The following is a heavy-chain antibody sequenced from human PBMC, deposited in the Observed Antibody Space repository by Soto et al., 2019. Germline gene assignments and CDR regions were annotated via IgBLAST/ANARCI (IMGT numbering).Heavy chain of an antibody. CDR1: GVTVSSNY. J-gene: IGHJ6*03. V-gene: IGHV3-53*01. CDR3: ARDRFYYYYMDV. CDR2: IYSGGST. Sequence: GGSLRLSCAASGVTVSSNYMSWVRQAPGKGLEWVSVIYSGGSTYYSDAVKGRFTISRDNSKHKLYLQMNSLRAEDTAVYYCARDRFYYYYMDVWGKGATVTLSS.